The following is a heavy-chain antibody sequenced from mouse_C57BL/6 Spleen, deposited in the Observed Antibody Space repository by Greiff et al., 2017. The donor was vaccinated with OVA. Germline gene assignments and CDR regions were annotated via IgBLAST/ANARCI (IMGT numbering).Heavy chain of an antibody. J-gene: IGHJ2*01. CDR3: ARSSSGYVADY. Sequence: QVQLQQPGAELVKPGASVKLSCKASGYTFTSYWMHWVKQRPGRGLEWIGRIDPNSGGTKYNEKFKSKATLTVDRPSSTAYMQLSSLTSEVSAVYYCARSSSGYVADYWGQGTTLTVSS. D-gene: IGHD3-2*02. CDR1: GYTFTSYW. CDR2: IDPNSGGT. V-gene: IGHV1-72*01.